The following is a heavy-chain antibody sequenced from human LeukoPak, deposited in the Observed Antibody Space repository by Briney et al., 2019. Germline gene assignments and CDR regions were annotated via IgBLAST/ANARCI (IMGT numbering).Heavy chain of an antibody. J-gene: IGHJ4*02. Sequence: ASVKVSCKASGYTFTGYYMHWVRQAPGQGLEWMGWINPNSGGTNYAQKFQGRVTMTRDTSISTAYMELSSLRSEDTAVYYCARDGGYCSGGSCYSCDYWGQGTLVTVSS. V-gene: IGHV1-2*02. CDR3: ARDGGYCSGGSCYSCDY. D-gene: IGHD2-15*01. CDR2: INPNSGGT. CDR1: GYTFTGYY.